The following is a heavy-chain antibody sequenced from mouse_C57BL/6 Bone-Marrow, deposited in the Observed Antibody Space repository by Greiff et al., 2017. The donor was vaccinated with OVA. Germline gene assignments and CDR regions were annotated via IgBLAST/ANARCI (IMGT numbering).Heavy chain of an antibody. Sequence: DVMLVESGEGLVKPGGSLKLSCAASGFTFSSYAMSWVRQTPEKRLEWVAYISSGGDYIYYADTVKGRFTISRDNARNTLYLQMSSLKSEDTAMYYCTRDITTVVATTDFDFWGTGTTVTVSS. CDR2: ISSGGDYI. V-gene: IGHV5-9-1*02. D-gene: IGHD1-1*01. CDR3: TRDITTVVATTDFDF. J-gene: IGHJ1*03. CDR1: GFTFSSYA.